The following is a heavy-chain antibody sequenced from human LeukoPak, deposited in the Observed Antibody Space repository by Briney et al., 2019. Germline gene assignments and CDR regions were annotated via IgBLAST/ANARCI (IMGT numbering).Heavy chain of an antibody. J-gene: IGHJ4*02. CDR1: GFTFSSYA. V-gene: IGHV4-34*01. Sequence: PGGSLRLSCAASGFTFSSYAMSWIRQPPGKGLEWIGEINHSGSTNYNPSLKSRVTISVDTSKNQFSLKLSSVTAADTAVYYCARGHYYDSSGYTMTYWGQGTLVTVSS. D-gene: IGHD3-22*01. CDR2: INHSGST. CDR3: ARGHYYDSSGYTMTY.